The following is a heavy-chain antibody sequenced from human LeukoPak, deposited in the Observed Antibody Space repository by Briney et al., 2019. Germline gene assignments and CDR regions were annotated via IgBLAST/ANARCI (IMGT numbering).Heavy chain of an antibody. V-gene: IGHV3-30*03. CDR2: ISYDGSNK. J-gene: IGHJ6*02. D-gene: IGHD3-10*01. Sequence: GGSLRLSCAASGFTFSSYGMHWIRQAPGKGLEWVAVISYDGSNKYYADSVKGRFTISRDNSKNTLYLQMNSLRAEDTAVYYCARDPPIVTGSYYYGMDVWGQGTTVTVSS. CDR3: ARDPPIVTGSYYYGMDV. CDR1: GFTFSSYG.